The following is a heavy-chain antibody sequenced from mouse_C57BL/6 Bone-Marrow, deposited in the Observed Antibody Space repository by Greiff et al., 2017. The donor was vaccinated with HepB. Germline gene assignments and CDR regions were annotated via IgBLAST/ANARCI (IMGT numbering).Heavy chain of an antibody. J-gene: IGHJ2*01. Sequence: EVKLQESGGDLVKPGGSLKLSCAASGFTFSSYGMSWVRQTPDKRLEWVATISSGGSYTYYPDSVKGRFTISRDNAKNTLYLQMSSLKSEDTAMYYCARDYYGSPFDYWGQGTTLTVSS. V-gene: IGHV5-6*01. CDR3: ARDYYGSPFDY. CDR2: ISSGGSYT. D-gene: IGHD1-1*01. CDR1: GFTFSSYG.